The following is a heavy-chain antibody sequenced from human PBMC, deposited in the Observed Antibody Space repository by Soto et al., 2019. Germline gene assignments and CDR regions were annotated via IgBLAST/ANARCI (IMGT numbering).Heavy chain of an antibody. J-gene: IGHJ6*02. Sequence: PGGSLRLSCAASGFTFSGSAMHWVRQASGKGLEWVGRIRSKANSYATAYAASVKGRFTISRDDSKNTAYLQMNSLKTEDTAVYYCTRSFRWYDFWSGSLDVWGQGTTVTVSS. CDR1: GFTFSGSA. CDR3: TRSFRWYDFWSGSLDV. V-gene: IGHV3-73*01. D-gene: IGHD3-3*01. CDR2: IRSKANSYAT.